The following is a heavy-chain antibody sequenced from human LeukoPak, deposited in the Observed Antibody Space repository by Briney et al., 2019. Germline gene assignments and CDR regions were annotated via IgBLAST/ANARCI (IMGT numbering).Heavy chain of an antibody. Sequence: SETLSLTCSVSGGSIRNYYWSWIRQPPGKGLEWIGYIYYSGSTNYNPSLKSRVTISVDTSENQFSLKLSSVTAADTAVYHCARVAPYQNDAFDIWGQGTMVTVSS. J-gene: IGHJ3*02. V-gene: IGHV4-59*01. D-gene: IGHD2-2*01. CDR3: ARVAPYQNDAFDI. CDR1: GGSIRNYY. CDR2: IYYSGST.